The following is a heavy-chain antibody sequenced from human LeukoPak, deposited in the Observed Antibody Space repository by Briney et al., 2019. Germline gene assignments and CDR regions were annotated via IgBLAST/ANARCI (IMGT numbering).Heavy chain of an antibody. J-gene: IGHJ5*02. D-gene: IGHD3-9*01. CDR2: IIPIFGTA. CDR3: ARGPANYYDILTGYYTGDVGFDP. CDR1: GGTFSSYA. V-gene: IGHV1-69*01. Sequence: RVASVKVSCKASGGTFSSYAISWVRQAPGQGLEWMGGIIPIFGTANYAQKFQGRVTITADESTSTAYMELSSLRSEDTAVYYCARGPANYYDILTGYYTGDVGFDPWGQGTLVTVSS.